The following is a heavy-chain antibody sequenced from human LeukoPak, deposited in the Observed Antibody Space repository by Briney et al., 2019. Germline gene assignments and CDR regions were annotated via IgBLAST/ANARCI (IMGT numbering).Heavy chain of an antibody. CDR1: GFTSSHYW. J-gene: IGHJ4*02. CDR2: IKQDGSEK. V-gene: IGHV3-7*04. Sequence: PGGSLRLSCAASGFTSSHYWMSWVRQAPGKGLEWVANIKQDGSEKNYVDSVKGRFTISRDNAKNSLYLQMNILRAEDTAVYYCARDLYASGSYDYWGQGTLVTVSS. CDR3: ARDLYASGSYDY. D-gene: IGHD3-10*01.